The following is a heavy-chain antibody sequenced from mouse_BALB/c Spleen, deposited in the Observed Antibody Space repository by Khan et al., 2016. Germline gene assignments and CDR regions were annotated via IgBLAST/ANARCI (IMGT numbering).Heavy chain of an antibody. J-gene: IGHJ4*01. CDR3: ARWYGNYALDY. CDR2: INTNTGAP. D-gene: IGHD2-10*02. Sequence: QIQLVQSGPELKKPGETVKISCKASGYTFTNYGVHWVKQAPGKGLKWMGWINTNTGAPTYAEEFKGRFAFSWETSASTAFLQIDNLKNEDTATYVCARWYGNYALDYWGQGTSVTVSS. CDR1: GYTFTNYG. V-gene: IGHV9-3*02.